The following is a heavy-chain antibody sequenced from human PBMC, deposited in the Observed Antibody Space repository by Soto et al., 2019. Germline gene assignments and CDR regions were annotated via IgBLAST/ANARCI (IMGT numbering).Heavy chain of an antibody. V-gene: IGHV3-9*01. Sequence: GGSLRLSCAASGFTVDDYAMHWVRQAPGKGLEWVSGISWNSETIDYADSVKGRFTFSRYYAKSSLFLQMNSLRPDDTALYYCAKDMKWGGMTTIHYFDSWGQGTLVTVSS. J-gene: IGHJ4*02. D-gene: IGHD4-17*01. CDR3: AKDMKWGGMTTIHYFDS. CDR2: ISWNSETI. CDR1: GFTVDDYA.